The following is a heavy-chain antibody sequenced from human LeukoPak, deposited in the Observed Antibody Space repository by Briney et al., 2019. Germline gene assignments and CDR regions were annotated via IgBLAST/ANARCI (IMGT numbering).Heavy chain of an antibody. J-gene: IGHJ4*02. CDR1: GFTLSSYW. CDR2: IKQDGSEK. D-gene: IGHD3-16*02. V-gene: IGHV3-7*03. CDR3: ARAYVWGSYRYFDY. Sequence: PGGSLRLSCAASGFTLSSYWMSWVRQAPGKGLEWVANIKQDGSEKYYVDSVKGRFTISRDNAKNSLYLQMNSLRAEDTAVYYCARAYVWGSYRYFDYWGQGTLVTVSS.